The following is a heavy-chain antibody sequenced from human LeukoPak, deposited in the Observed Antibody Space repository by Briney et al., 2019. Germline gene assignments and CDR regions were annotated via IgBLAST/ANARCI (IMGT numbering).Heavy chain of an antibody. CDR3: AWAPVPDPYYYYGMDV. Sequence: PGGSLRLSCAASGFTFSDYYMSWIRQAPGKGLEWVSYISSSGSTIYYADSVKGRFTISRDNAKNSLYLQMNSLRAEDTAVYYCAWAPVPDPYYYYGMDVWGQGTTVTVSS. V-gene: IGHV3-11*01. CDR2: ISSSGSTI. D-gene: IGHD2-2*01. CDR1: GFTFSDYY. J-gene: IGHJ6*02.